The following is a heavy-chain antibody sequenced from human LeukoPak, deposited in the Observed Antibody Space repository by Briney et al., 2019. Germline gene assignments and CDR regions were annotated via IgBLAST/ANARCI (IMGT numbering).Heavy chain of an antibody. V-gene: IGHV4-4*07. CDR1: GGSFSSYY. D-gene: IGHD5-24*01. J-gene: IGHJ4*02. CDR3: ATGDGYNSFDY. Sequence: ETLSLTCTVSGGSFSSYYWSWIRQPAGKGLEWIGRIYTSGSTNYNSSLKSRVTMSVDTSKNQVSLKLSSVTAADTAVYYCATGDGYNSFDYWGQGTLVTVTS. CDR2: IYTSGST.